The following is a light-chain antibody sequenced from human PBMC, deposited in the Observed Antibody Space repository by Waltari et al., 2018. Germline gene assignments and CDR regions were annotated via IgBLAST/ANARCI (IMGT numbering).Light chain of an antibody. CDR3: HQYYSSLQT. CDR2: WAS. CDR1: QSVLSSSDNKNY. V-gene: IGKV4-1*01. J-gene: IGKJ1*01. Sequence: DIVMTQSPDSLPVSLGERAPINCKSSQSVLSSSDNKNYLSWYQQKPGQPPKLLIYWASTRESGVPDRFSGSGSGTDFTLTISTLQAEDVAVYYCHQYYSSLQTFGQGTKVEIK.